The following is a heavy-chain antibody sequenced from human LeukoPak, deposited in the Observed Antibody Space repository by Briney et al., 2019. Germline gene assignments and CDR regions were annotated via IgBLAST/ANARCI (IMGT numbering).Heavy chain of an antibody. CDR1: GGSISGYY. J-gene: IGHJ5*02. D-gene: IGHD6-13*01. V-gene: IGHV4-4*07. CDR2: IKTSGST. Sequence: PSETLSLTCTVSGGSISGYYWSWIRQPAGKGLEWIGRIKTSGSTNYNPSLKSRVTISVDTSKNQFSLKLSSVTAADTAVYYCARDKSPYSSSWFDPWGQGTLVTVSS. CDR3: ARDKSPYSSSWFDP.